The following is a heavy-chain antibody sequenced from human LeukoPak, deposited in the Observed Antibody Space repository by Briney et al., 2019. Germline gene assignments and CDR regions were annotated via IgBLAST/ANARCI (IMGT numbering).Heavy chain of an antibody. CDR1: GGSISSGGYY. Sequence: PPETLSLTCTVSGGSISSGGYYWSWIRQHPGKGLEWIGYIYYSGSTYYNPSLKSRVTISVDTSKNQFSLKLSSVTAADTAVYYCARGQDFWSGYPPNWFDPWGQGTLVTVSS. CDR3: ARGQDFWSGYPPNWFDP. V-gene: IGHV4-31*03. J-gene: IGHJ5*02. CDR2: IYYSGST. D-gene: IGHD3-3*01.